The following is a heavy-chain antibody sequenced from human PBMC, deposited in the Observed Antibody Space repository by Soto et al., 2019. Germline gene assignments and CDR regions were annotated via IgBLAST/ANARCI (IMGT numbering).Heavy chain of an antibody. CDR1: GFTFSGSA. Sequence: VQLVESGGGLVQPGGSLKLSCAASGFTFSGSAMHWVRQASGKGLEWVGRIRSKANSYATAYAASVKGRFTISRDDSKNTAYLQMNSLKTEDTAVYYCTSPIVGAGGWGYWGQGTLVTVSS. D-gene: IGHD1-26*01. CDR2: IRSKANSYAT. CDR3: TSPIVGAGGWGY. V-gene: IGHV3-73*02. J-gene: IGHJ4*02.